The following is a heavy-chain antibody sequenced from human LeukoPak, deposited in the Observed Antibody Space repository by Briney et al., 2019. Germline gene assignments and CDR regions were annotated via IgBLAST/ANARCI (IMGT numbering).Heavy chain of an antibody. V-gene: IGHV1-2*02. CDR3: ARAPGVWDAFDI. CDR2: INPNSGGT. D-gene: IGHD3-3*01. CDR1: GYTFTGYY. Sequence: ASVKVSCKASGYTFTGYYMHWVQQAPGQGLEWMGWINPNSGGTNYAQKFQGRVTMTRDTSISTAYMELSRLRSDDTAVYYCARAPGVWDAFDIWGQGTMVTVSS. J-gene: IGHJ3*02.